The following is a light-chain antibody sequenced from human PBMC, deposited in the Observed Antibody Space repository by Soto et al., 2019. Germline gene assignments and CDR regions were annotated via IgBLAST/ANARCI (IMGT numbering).Light chain of an antibody. Sequence: EIALTQSPGTLSLSPGERATLFCRASQSVSKYLGWYQQKPGQAPRLLIYAASNRATGIPDRFSGSGSGTDFTLTIRRLEPEDFAVYYCQRYSSSPTTFGQGTKVDIK. CDR2: AAS. V-gene: IGKV3-20*01. CDR1: QSVSKY. CDR3: QRYSSSPTT. J-gene: IGKJ1*01.